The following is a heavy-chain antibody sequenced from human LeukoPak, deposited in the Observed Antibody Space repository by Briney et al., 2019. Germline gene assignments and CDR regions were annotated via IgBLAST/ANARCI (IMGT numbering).Heavy chain of an antibody. CDR3: ARDHNVAAAGRGFDP. D-gene: IGHD6-13*01. V-gene: IGHV1-69*05. J-gene: IGHJ5*02. CDR2: IIPIFGTA. Sequence: ASVKVSCKASGGTFSSYAISWVRQAPGQGLEWMGGIIPIFGTANYAQKFQGRVTITTDESTSTAYMGLSSLRSEDTAVYYCARDHNVAAAGRGFDPWGQGTLVTVSS. CDR1: GGTFSSYA.